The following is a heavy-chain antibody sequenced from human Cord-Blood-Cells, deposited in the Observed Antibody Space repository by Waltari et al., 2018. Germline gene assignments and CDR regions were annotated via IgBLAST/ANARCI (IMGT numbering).Heavy chain of an antibody. V-gene: IGHV1-69*09. Sequence: QVQLVQSGAEVKKPGSSVKVSCKASGGTFSSYAISGVRQAPGQGLEWMGRIIPSLAIANYAQQFQGRVTITADKSTSPACMEVGSLGSEDMAVYYCERERGYSGYDDAFDIWGQGTMVTVSS. CDR2: IIPSLAIA. D-gene: IGHD5-12*01. CDR3: ERERGYSGYDDAFDI. J-gene: IGHJ3*02. CDR1: GGTFSSYA.